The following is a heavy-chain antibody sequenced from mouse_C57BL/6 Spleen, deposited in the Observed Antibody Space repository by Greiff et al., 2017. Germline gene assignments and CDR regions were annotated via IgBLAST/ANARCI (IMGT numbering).Heavy chain of an antibody. CDR1: GFTFSDYG. J-gene: IGHJ4*01. D-gene: IGHD2-2*01. V-gene: IGHV5-17*01. Sequence: EVHLVESGGGLVKPGGSLKLSCAASGFTFSDYGMHWVRQAPEKGLEWVAYISSGSSTIYYADTVKGRFTISRDNAKNTLFLQMTSLRSEDTAMYYGARPCGYDGYYAMDYWGQGTSVTVSS. CDR3: ARPCGYDGYYAMDY. CDR2: ISSGSSTI.